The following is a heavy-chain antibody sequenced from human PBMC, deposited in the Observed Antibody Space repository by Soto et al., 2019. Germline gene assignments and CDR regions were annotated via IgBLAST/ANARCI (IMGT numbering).Heavy chain of an antibody. CDR1: GFTFSSYA. Sequence: EVQLLESGGGLVQPGGSLRLSCAASGFTFSSYAMSWVRQAPGKGLEWVSAISGSGGSTYYADSVKGRFTISRDNSKNTLYLHMISLRADDTDVSYCAKQGSSSANAFDIWGQGTMVTVSS. J-gene: IGHJ3*02. CDR2: ISGSGGST. CDR3: AKQGSSSANAFDI. D-gene: IGHD6-13*01. V-gene: IGHV3-23*01.